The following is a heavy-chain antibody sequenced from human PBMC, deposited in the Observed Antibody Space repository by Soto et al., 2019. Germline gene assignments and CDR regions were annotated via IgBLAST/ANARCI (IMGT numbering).Heavy chain of an antibody. Sequence: QVQLVQSGAEVKKPGSSVKVSCKASGGTFSSYAISWVRQAPGQGLEWMGGIIPIFGTANYAQKFQGRVTITADESTSTADMELSSLRSEDTAVYYCARVSREAGTPDQYYFDYWGQGTLVTVSS. CDR1: GGTFSSYA. V-gene: IGHV1-69*12. J-gene: IGHJ4*02. CDR3: ARVSREAGTPDQYYFDY. CDR2: IIPIFGTA. D-gene: IGHD6-19*01.